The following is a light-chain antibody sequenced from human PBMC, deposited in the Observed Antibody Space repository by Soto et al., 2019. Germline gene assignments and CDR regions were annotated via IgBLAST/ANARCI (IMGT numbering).Light chain of an antibody. CDR1: QSVIYSSNNNNY. CDR2: LGS. CDR3: MQALQTPIT. V-gene: IGKV2-28*01. Sequence: DIGMTQSPDSLAVSLGERATINCKSSQSVIYSSNNNNYLAWYLQKPGQSPQLLIYLGSNRASGVPDRFSGSGSGTDFSLKISRVEAEDVGVYYCMQALQTPITFGQGTRLEIK. J-gene: IGKJ5*01.